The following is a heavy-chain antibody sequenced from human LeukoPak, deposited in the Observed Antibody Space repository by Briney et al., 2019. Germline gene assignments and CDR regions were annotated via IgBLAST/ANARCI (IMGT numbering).Heavy chain of an antibody. CDR2: ISWNSKTI. J-gene: IGHJ4*02. D-gene: IGHD2-2*01. CDR3: AKEHGVVGHFGS. CDR1: GFTFDDFD. Sequence: SGGSLRLSCVASGFTFDDFDMHWVRQAPGKGLEWVSLISWNSKTIAYADSVRGRFTISRDNAKNSLHLEMNSLRPEDTAFYYCAKEHGVVGHFGSWGRGTLVTVSS. V-gene: IGHV3-9*01.